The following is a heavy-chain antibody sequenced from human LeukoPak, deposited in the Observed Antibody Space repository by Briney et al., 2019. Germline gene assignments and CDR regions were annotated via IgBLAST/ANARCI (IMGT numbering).Heavy chain of an antibody. CDR3: AELGITMIGGV. V-gene: IGHV3-48*04. CDR1: GFMFSSYW. CDR2: ISSSGSTI. J-gene: IGHJ6*04. D-gene: IGHD3-10*02. Sequence: GGSLRLSCAASGFMFSSYWMHWVRQAPGKGLEWVSYISSSGSTIYYADSVKGRFTISRDNAKNSLYLQMNSLRAEDTAVYYCAELGITMIGGVWGKGTTVTISS.